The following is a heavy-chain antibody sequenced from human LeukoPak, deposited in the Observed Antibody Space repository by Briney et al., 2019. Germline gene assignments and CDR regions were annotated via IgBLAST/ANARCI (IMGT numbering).Heavy chain of an antibody. V-gene: IGHV3-30-3*01. D-gene: IGHD3-10*01. J-gene: IGHJ6*02. CDR2: MSYDGSNK. Sequence: GGSLRLSCAASGFPFSSYAMHGVRQAPGKGLEGVAFMSYDGSNKYYADSVKGRFTISRDNSKNTLYLQMNSLRAEDTAVYYCARDLGSPYYYGSGSSYYYYGMDVWGQGTTVTVSS. CDR1: GFPFSSYA. CDR3: ARDLGSPYYYGSGSSYYYYGMDV.